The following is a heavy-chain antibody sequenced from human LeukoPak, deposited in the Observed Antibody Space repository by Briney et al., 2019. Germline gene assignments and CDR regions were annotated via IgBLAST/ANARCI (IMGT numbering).Heavy chain of an antibody. CDR1: GFTFSTYS. J-gene: IGHJ3*02. CDR2: ISSSNSYI. Sequence: GGSLRLSCAASGFTFSTYSMNWVRQAPGKGLEWVSSISSSNSYIYYADSMKGRLTISRDNAKNALYLQMNSLRAEDTAVYYCARDPGSDAFDIWGQGTMVTVSS. V-gene: IGHV3-21*01. CDR3: ARDPGSDAFDI.